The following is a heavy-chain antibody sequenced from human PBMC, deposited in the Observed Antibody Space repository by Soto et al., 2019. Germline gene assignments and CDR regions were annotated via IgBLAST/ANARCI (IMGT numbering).Heavy chain of an antibody. CDR2: IYWDDDK. CDR3: AHVYWAASGPRYYFDC. D-gene: IGHD2-15*01. J-gene: IGHJ4*02. Sequence: QITLKESGPTLVKPTQTLTLTCTFSGFSFSTSAVGVGWIRQPPGKALEWLALIYWDDDKRYSPSLKSRLTTTNDTSRSQGVVTLPNVDPVDTATYYCAHVYWAASGPRYYFDCWGQGTLVTVSS. V-gene: IGHV2-5*02. CDR1: GFSFSTSAVG.